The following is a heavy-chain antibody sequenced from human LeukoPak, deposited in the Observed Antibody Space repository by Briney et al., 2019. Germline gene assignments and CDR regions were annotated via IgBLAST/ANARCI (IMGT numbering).Heavy chain of an antibody. D-gene: IGHD6-19*01. V-gene: IGHV1-2*02. CDR1: GYTFTGYY. J-gene: IGHJ6*03. CDR3: ARDRVAVAGSYMDV. Sequence: GASVKVSCKASGYTFTGYYMHWVRQAPGQGREWMGWINTNSGGTNYAQKFQGRVTMTRDTSISTAYMELSRLRSDDTAVYYCARDRVAVAGSYMDVWGKGTTVTVSS. CDR2: INTNSGGT.